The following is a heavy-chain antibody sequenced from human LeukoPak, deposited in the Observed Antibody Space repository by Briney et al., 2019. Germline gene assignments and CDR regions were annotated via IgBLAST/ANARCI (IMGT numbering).Heavy chain of an antibody. J-gene: IGHJ4*02. Sequence: ASVKVSCKASGYTFTGYYMHWVRQAPGQGPEWMGWINPNSGASNYAQKFQGRVTMTRDTSISTAYMELSRLRSDDTAVYYCARRYSRYDYVYWGEGTLVTVCS. CDR1: GYTFTGYY. D-gene: IGHD5-12*01. CDR2: INPNSGAS. V-gene: IGHV1-2*02. CDR3: ARRYSRYDYVY.